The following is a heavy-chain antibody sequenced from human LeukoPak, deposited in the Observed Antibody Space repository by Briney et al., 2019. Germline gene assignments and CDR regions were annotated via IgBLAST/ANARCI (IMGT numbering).Heavy chain of an antibody. J-gene: IGHJ4*02. CDR2: ISSSST. CDR1: GLTFSSYS. Sequence: GGSLRLSCVASGLTFSSYSMNWVRQAPGKGLEWVSSISSSSTYADSVKGRFTISRDSAKNSLYLQMNSLRAEDTAVYYCARDYGYEIDYWGQGTLVTVSS. CDR3: ARDYGYEIDY. D-gene: IGHD5-24*01. V-gene: IGHV3-21*01.